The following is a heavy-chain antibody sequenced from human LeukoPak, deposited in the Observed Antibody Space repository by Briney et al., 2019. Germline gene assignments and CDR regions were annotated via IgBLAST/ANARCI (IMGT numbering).Heavy chain of an antibody. V-gene: IGHV4-34*01. Sequence: SETLSLTCAVYGGSFSGYYWSWLRQPPGKGLEWIGEINHSGSTNYNPSLTSRVTISVDTSKNQFSLKLSSVTAADTAVYYCAILHIQLLYGYWFDPWGQGTLVTVSS. D-gene: IGHD2-2*02. J-gene: IGHJ5*02. CDR1: GGSFSGYY. CDR3: AILHIQLLYGYWFDP. CDR2: INHSGST.